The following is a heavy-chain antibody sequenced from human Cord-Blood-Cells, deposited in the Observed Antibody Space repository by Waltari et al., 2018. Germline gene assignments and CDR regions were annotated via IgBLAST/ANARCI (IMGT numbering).Heavy chain of an antibody. Sequence: QVQLVQSGAEVKKPGASVKVSCKASGYTFTSYDINWVRQATGQGLEWMGWMNPNSCNTGYAQKFQGRVTITRNTSISTAYMELSSLRSEDTAVYYWARGGSGITIFGVVISKNWFDPWGQGTLVTVSS. D-gene: IGHD3-3*01. CDR2: MNPNSCNT. J-gene: IGHJ5*02. CDR3: ARGGSGITIFGVVISKNWFDP. CDR1: GYTFTSYD. V-gene: IGHV1-8*03.